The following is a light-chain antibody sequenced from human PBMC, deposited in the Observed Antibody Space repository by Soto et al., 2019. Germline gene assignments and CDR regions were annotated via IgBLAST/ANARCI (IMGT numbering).Light chain of an antibody. V-gene: IGLV1-44*01. CDR3: SSYTSSSTYV. Sequence: QSVLTQPPSVSGTPGQRVTISCSGSSSNIGNNFVYWYQHLPGAAPTLVVYSDNHRPSGVPVRFSGSKSGTSASLTISGLQAEDEADYYCSSYTSSSTYVFGTGTKVTVL. J-gene: IGLJ1*01. CDR1: SSNIGNNF. CDR2: SDN.